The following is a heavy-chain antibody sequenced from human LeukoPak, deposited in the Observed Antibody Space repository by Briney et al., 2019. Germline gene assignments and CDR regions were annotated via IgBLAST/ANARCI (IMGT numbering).Heavy chain of an antibody. V-gene: IGHV4-30-4*01. CDR1: GGSISSGDXY. D-gene: IGHD2-15*01. CDR2: IYYSGST. Sequence: SETLSLTCTVSGGSISSGDXYWSWIRQPPGKGLXWIGYIYYSGSTYYNPSLKSRVTISVDTSKNQFSLKLSSVTAADTAVYYCARVPYCSGGSCYTYYYYGMDVWGQGTTVTVSS. CDR3: ARVPYCSGGSCYTYYYYGMDV. J-gene: IGHJ6*02.